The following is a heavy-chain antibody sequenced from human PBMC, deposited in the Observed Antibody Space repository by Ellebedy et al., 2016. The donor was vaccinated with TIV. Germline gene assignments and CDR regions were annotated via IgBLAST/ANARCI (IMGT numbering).Heavy chain of an antibody. CDR3: ASTTTPGGSGSYYYGMDV. D-gene: IGHD4-17*01. J-gene: IGHJ6*02. CDR1: GYSFTSYW. V-gene: IGHV5-51*01. CDR2: IYPGDSDT. Sequence: GESLKISCKGSGYSFTSYWIGWVRQMPGKGLEWMGIIYPGDSDTRYSPSFQGQVTISADKSISTAYLQWSSLKASDTAMYYCASTTTPGGSGSYYYGMDVWGQGTTVTVSS.